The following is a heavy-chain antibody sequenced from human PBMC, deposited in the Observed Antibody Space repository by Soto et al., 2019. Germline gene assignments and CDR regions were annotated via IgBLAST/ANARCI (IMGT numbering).Heavy chain of an antibody. CDR2: INHSGST. Sequence: SETLSLTCTVSGGSISSGGYYWSWIRQPPGKGLEWIGEINHSGSTNYNPSLKSRVTISVDTSKNQFSLKLSSVTAADTAVYYCARGADRYFDWSGWFDPWGQGTLVTVSS. V-gene: IGHV4-39*07. CDR3: ARGADRYFDWSGWFDP. D-gene: IGHD3-9*01. CDR1: GGSISSGGYY. J-gene: IGHJ5*02.